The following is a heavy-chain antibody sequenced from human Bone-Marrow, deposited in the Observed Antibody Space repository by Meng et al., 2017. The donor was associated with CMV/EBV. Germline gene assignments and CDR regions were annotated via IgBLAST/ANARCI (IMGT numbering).Heavy chain of an antibody. CDR1: GFTFSSYA. CDR2: ISYDGSNK. Sequence: SCAASGFTFSSYAMHWVRQAPGKGLEWVAVISYDGSNKYYADSVKGRFTISRDNSKNTLYLQMNSLRAEDTAVYYCAGCYETGLGYYYYGMDVWGQGTTVTV. CDR3: AGCYETGLGYYYYGMDV. J-gene: IGHJ6*02. D-gene: IGHD2-15*01. V-gene: IGHV3-30-3*01.